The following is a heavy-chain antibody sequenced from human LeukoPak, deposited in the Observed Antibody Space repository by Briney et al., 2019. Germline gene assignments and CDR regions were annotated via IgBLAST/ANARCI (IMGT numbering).Heavy chain of an antibody. CDR2: SGGT. CDR3: ARDPIV. CDR1: GVPIRCYY. V-gene: IGHV4-59*01. Sequence: ASETLSLTCTVSGVPIRCYYWSWIRQPPGKGLEWIGYSGGTNYNPSLKSRLTISVDTSKNQFPLPLRSVTEADTAVYYCARDPIVWGQGTLVTVSS. J-gene: IGHJ4*02. D-gene: IGHD2-15*01.